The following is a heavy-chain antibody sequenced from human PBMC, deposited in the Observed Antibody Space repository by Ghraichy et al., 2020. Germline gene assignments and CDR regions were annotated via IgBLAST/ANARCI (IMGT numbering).Heavy chain of an antibody. CDR3: ASGEYYFDY. CDR1: GFTFSDYY. D-gene: IGHD3-10*01. J-gene: IGHJ4*02. Sequence: GGSLRLSCAASGFTFSDYYMSWIRQAPGKGLEWVSYISSSSSYTNYADSVKGRFTISRDNAKNSLYLQMNSLRAEDTAVYYCASGEYYFDYWGQGTLVTVSS. V-gene: IGHV3-11*03. CDR2: ISSSSSYT.